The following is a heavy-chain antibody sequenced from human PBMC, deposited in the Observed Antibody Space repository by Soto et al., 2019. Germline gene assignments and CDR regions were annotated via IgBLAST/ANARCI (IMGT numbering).Heavy chain of an antibody. D-gene: IGHD2-2*01. Sequence: GGSLRLSCAVSGLTFSSYEMNWVRQAPEKGLEWVSYISPSGTTIYADSVRGRFTISRDNAKNSLYLQMNSLRAEDTAVYYCARGGYCDTTTCYRLNAFDVWGQGTVVTVSS. CDR1: GLTFSSYE. CDR3: ARGGYCDTTTCYRLNAFDV. J-gene: IGHJ3*01. CDR2: ISPSGTTI. V-gene: IGHV3-48*03.